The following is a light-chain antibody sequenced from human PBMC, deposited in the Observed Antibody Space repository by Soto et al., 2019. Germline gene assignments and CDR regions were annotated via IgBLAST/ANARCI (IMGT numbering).Light chain of an antibody. V-gene: IGKV3-20*01. CDR2: GAS. Sequence: EIVLTQSPGTLSLSPGERATLSCRASQSVSSSYLAWYQQKPGQAPRLLIYGASSRATGIPDRFSGGGSGTDFTLTISRLEPEDFAVYDGQQLSSYPLTFGGGTKVDIK. CDR1: QSVSSSY. CDR3: QQLSSYPLT. J-gene: IGKJ4*01.